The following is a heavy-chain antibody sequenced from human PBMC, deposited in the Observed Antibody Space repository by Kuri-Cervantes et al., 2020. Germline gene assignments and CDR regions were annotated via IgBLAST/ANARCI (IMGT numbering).Heavy chain of an antibody. Sequence: ESLKISCAASGFTFSNYAMHWVRQPPGKGLEWIGEIYHSGSTNYNPSLKSRVTISVDKSKNQFSLKLSSVTAADTAVYYCARLNSSGWYFRWFDPWGQGTLVTVSS. D-gene: IGHD6-19*01. CDR1: GFTFSNYA. CDR2: IYHSGST. V-gene: IGHV4/OR15-8*01. CDR3: ARLNSSGWYFRWFDP. J-gene: IGHJ5*02.